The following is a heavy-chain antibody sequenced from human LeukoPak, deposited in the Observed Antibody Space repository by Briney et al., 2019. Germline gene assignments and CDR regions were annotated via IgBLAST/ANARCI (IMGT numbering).Heavy chain of an antibody. CDR1: GGTFSSYA. V-gene: IGHV1-69*05. D-gene: IGHD5-12*01. CDR3: ATPGPKRGYSGYDSLDY. J-gene: IGHJ4*02. Sequence: GASVKVSCKASGGTFSSYAISWVRQAPGQGLEWMGRIIPIFGTANYAQKFQGRVTITTDESTSTAYMELSSLRSEDTAVYYCATPGPKRGYSGYDSLDYWGQGTLVTVSS. CDR2: IIPIFGTA.